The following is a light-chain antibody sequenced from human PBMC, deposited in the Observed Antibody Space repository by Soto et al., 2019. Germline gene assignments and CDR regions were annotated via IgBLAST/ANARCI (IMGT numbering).Light chain of an antibody. V-gene: IGKV3-20*01. CDR3: QQFGGSKWT. CDR2: AAT. CDR1: QSVSSSY. J-gene: IGKJ1*01. Sequence: EIVLTQSPGTLSLSPGERVTLSCRASQSVSSSYLAWYQQKVGQAPRLLIFAATSRAPGIPDRFSGSGSGTDFTLTISKLEPEDFAVYYCQQFGGSKWTFGQGTKVDIK.